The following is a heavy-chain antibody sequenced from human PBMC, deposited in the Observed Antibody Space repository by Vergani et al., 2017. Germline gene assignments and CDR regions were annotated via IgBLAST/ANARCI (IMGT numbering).Heavy chain of an antibody. D-gene: IGHD4-23*01. V-gene: IGHV1-2*02. CDR2: INPNSGGT. J-gene: IGHJ4*02. CDR1: GYTFTGYY. CDR3: ARVLMTVVTDGYFDY. Sequence: QVQLVQSGAEVKKPGASVKVSCKASGYTFTGYYMHWVRQAPGQGLEWMGWINPNSGGTNYAQKLQGRVTMTTDTSTSTAYMELRSLRSDDTAVYYCARVLMTVVTDGYFDYWGQGTLVTVSS.